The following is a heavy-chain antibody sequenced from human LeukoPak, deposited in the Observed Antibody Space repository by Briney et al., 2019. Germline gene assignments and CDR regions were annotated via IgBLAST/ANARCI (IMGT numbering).Heavy chain of an antibody. V-gene: IGHV3-49*03. CDR1: GFTFGDYT. J-gene: IGHJ4*02. CDR2: IRSKAHGGTI. D-gene: IGHD6-19*01. Sequence: PGGSLRLSCTASGFTFGDYTMSWFRQPPGKGLDWVGFIRSKAHGGTIQYGASVKGRFIISRDDSKSIAYLQMNSLKTEDTAVYYCSRGVSSGWFYFGYWGQGNLVTVSS. CDR3: SRGVSSGWFYFGY.